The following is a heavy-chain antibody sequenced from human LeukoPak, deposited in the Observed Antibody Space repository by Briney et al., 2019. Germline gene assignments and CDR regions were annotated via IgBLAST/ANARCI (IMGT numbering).Heavy chain of an antibody. V-gene: IGHV1-2*02. CDR1: SYTFTRYG. CDR3: ATYYGVNYWYFDL. J-gene: IGHJ2*01. CDR2: INPNSGGT. D-gene: IGHD4-17*01. Sequence: ASVKVSCKASSYTFTRYGISWVRQAPGQGLEWMGWINPNSGGTNYAQKFQGRVTMTRDTSISTAYMELSRLRPDDTAVYYCATYYGVNYWYFDLWGRGTLVTVSS.